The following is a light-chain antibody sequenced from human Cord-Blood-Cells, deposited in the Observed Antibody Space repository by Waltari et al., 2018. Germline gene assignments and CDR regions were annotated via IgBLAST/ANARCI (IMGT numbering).Light chain of an antibody. J-gene: IGLJ1*01. Sequence: QSALTQPASVSGSPGQSITISCTGTSSDVGSYNLVSWYQQHPGKAPKLMLYESSKRPSGVSNRFSGSKSGNTASLTISGLQAEDEADYYCCSYAGSYVFGTGTKVTVL. CDR3: CSYAGSYV. CDR1: SSDVGSYNL. CDR2: ESS. V-gene: IGLV2-23*01.